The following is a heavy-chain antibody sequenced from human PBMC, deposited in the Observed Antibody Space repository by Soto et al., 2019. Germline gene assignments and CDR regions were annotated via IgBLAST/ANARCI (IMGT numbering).Heavy chain of an antibody. CDR2: IYYSGST. CDR1: GGSISSYY. D-gene: IGHD3-3*01. Sequence: SETLSLTCTVSGGSISSYYWSWIRQPPGKGLEWIGYIYYSGSTNYNPSLKSRVTISVDTSKNMFSLKLSSVTAADTAVYYCARFYQDDFLSGPGYYYYYMDVWGKGTRVTVSS. CDR3: ARFYQDDFLSGPGYYYYYMDV. V-gene: IGHV4-59*01. J-gene: IGHJ6*03.